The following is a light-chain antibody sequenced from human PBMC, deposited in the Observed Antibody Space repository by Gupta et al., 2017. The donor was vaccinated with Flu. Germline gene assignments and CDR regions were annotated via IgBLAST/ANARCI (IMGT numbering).Light chain of an antibody. CDR1: SSNIGAGYE. CDR2: DNN. CDR3: QSYDSTLSVV. J-gene: IGLJ2*01. V-gene: IGLV1-40*01. Sequence: RATISCTGSSSNIGAGYEVHWYQQFPGTAPTLVIYDNNNRPSGVPDRFSGSKSGTSASLAITGLQAEDEADYYCQSYDSTLSVVFGGGTKLTVL.